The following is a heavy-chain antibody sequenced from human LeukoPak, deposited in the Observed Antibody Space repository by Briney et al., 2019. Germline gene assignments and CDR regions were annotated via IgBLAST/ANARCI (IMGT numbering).Heavy chain of an antibody. V-gene: IGHV3-48*01. D-gene: IGHD6-19*01. CDR2: ISSGSGSI. CDR1: GFTFSSFS. Sequence: GGSLRLSCAASGFTFSSFSMIWVRQAPGKGLEWLSYISSGSGSIYYADSVKGRFTISRDNAKNSLYLQMNSLRAEDTAVYYCARASTQQWLVRLWGQGTLVTVSS. CDR3: ARASTQQWLVRL. J-gene: IGHJ4*02.